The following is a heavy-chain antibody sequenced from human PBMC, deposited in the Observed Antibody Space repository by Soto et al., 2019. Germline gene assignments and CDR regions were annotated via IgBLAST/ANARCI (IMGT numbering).Heavy chain of an antibody. CDR2: INHSGST. CDR1: GGSFSGYY. CDR3: ARGYSSSWYNWFDP. D-gene: IGHD6-13*01. J-gene: IGHJ5*02. V-gene: IGHV4-34*01. Sequence: SETLSLTCAVYGGSFSGYYWSWIRQPPGKGLEWIGEINHSGSTNYNPSLKSRVTISVDTSKNQFSLKLSSVTAADTAVYYCARGYSSSWYNWFDPWGQGTLVTVSS.